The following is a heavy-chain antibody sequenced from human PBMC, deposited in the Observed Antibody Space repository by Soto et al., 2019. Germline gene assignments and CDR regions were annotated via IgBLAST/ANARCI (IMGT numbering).Heavy chain of an antibody. Sequence: ASVKVSCKASGYTFTSYAIGWVRQAPGQGLEWMGWISAYNGNTNYAQKLQGRVTMTTDTSTSTAYMELRNLRSDDTAVYYCARSRRPMIVVVIGLDPWGQGTLVTVSS. CDR3: ARSRRPMIVVVIGLDP. CDR2: ISAYNGNT. D-gene: IGHD3-22*01. J-gene: IGHJ5*02. V-gene: IGHV1-18*01. CDR1: GYTFTSYA.